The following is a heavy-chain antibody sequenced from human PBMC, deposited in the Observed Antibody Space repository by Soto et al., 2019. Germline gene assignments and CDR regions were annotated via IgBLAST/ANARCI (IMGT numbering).Heavy chain of an antibody. CDR3: TTDQPYYYDSSVFPPGY. CDR1: GFTFSNAW. D-gene: IGHD3-22*01. CDR2: IKSKTDGGTT. V-gene: IGHV3-15*01. J-gene: IGHJ4*01. Sequence: GGSLRLSCAASGFTFSNAWMSWVRQAPGKGLEWVGRIKSKTDGGTTDYAAPVKGRFTISRDDSKNTLYLQMNSLKTEDTAVYYCTTDQPYYYDSSVFPPGYWGHVPLVT.